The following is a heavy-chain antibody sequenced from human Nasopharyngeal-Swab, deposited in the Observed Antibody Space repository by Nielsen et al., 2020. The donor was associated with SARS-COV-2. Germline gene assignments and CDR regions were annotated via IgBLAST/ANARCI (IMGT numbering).Heavy chain of an antibody. CDR2: ITWNSGSM. CDR3: AKGPPNYCDSSGYYLDY. J-gene: IGHJ4*02. V-gene: IGHV3-9*01. CDR1: GFTFDDYP. Sequence: GGSLRLSCAASGFTFDDYPMHWVRQAPGEGLEWVSGITWNSGSMGYADSVKGRFTISRDNAKNSLYLQMNSLRPEDTALYYCAKGPPNYCDSSGYYLDYWGQGTLVTVSS. D-gene: IGHD3-22*01.